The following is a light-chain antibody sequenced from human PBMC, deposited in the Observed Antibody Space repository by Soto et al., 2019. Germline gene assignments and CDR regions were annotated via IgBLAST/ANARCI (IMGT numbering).Light chain of an antibody. CDR3: ATWDDSLNGFYV. Sequence: QSVLTQPPSASGTPGQGVTISCSGSTSNIGSNYVYWYQQLPGTAPKLLIYRNNQRPSGVPDRFSGSKSGTSASLAISGLRYEDEDDYFCATWDDSLNGFYVFGTGTKSP. J-gene: IGLJ1*01. CDR2: RNN. V-gene: IGLV1-47*01. CDR1: TSNIGSNY.